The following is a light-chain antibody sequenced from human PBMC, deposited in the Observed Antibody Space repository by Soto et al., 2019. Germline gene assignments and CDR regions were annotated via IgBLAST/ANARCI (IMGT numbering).Light chain of an antibody. V-gene: IGKV3-11*01. CDR1: QSIGSY. CDR2: DAS. J-gene: IGKJ5*01. Sequence: EIVLTQSPATLSLSPGESATLSCRASQSIGSYLAWYQQRPGQPPRLLIYDASNRATGIPARFSGSGSGTDFTLTISRLEPEDFAVYYCQQRNNWQAFGQGTRLEIK. CDR3: QQRNNWQA.